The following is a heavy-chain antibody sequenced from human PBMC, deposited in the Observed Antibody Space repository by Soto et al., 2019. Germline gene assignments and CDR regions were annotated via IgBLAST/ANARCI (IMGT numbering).Heavy chain of an antibody. CDR1: GFAFSIYG. V-gene: IGHV3-48*02. CDR3: ARLDGAFDY. Sequence: EVQLVESGGDLVQPGGSLRLSCAASGFAFSIYGINWVRQAPGKGLEGVSYITSSSSTIYYADSVKGRFNISRDNAKNSLYLQMNSLRDEDTAVYYCARLDGAFDYWGQGTLVNVSS. D-gene: IGHD4-17*01. J-gene: IGHJ4*02. CDR2: ITSSSSTI.